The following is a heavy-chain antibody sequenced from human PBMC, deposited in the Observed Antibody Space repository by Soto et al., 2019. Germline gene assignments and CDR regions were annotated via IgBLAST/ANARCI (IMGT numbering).Heavy chain of an antibody. CDR2: INDRGST. J-gene: IGHJ2*01. CDR3: ARESHDILAGPPWVWYFDL. D-gene: IGHD3-9*01. CDR1: GGSFSGYY. V-gene: IGHV4-34*01. Sequence: QVQLQQWGAGPLRPLETLSLTCGVSGGSFSGYYWAWIRQSPGKGLEWIGEINDRGSTNYNPSLKSRVSISVDTSKNHYSLNLGSVTAADTAVYYCARESHDILAGPPWVWYFDLWGRGTLVSVSS.